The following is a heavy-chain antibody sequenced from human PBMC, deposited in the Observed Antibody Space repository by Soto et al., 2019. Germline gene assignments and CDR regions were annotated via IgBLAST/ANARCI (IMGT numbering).Heavy chain of an antibody. V-gene: IGHV4-39*01. Sequence: SETLSLTCTVSGGSISSSSYYWGWIRQPPGKGLEWIGSIYYSGSTYYNPSLKSRVTISVDTSKNQFSLKLSSVTAADTAVYCCARHLLIVESWFDPWGQGTLVTVSS. D-gene: IGHD3-22*01. CDR2: IYYSGST. CDR3: ARHLLIVESWFDP. J-gene: IGHJ5*02. CDR1: GGSISSSSYY.